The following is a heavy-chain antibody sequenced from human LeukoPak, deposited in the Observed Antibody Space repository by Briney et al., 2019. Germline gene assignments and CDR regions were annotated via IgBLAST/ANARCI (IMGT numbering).Heavy chain of an antibody. J-gene: IGHJ4*02. CDR2: ISGSGSST. V-gene: IGHV3-23*01. Sequence: GGSLRLSCAASGFTFSSYAMNWVRQAPGKGLEWVSAISGSGSSTYYADSVKGRFTISRDNSKNKQYLQMNSLRAEDTAVYYCAKDRSYDFWSGYSGVGDYWGQGALVTVSS. CDR3: AKDRSYDFWSGYSGVGDY. CDR1: GFTFSSYA. D-gene: IGHD3-3*01.